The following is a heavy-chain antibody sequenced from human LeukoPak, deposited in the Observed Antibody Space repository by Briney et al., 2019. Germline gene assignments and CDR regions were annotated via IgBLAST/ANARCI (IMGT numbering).Heavy chain of an antibody. CDR1: SGSISGSDYY. J-gene: IGHJ4*02. V-gene: IGHV4-39*02. CDR2: INYSGNT. D-gene: IGHD2/OR15-2a*01. Sequence: SETLSLTCTVSSGSISGSDYYWCWIRQPPGKGLEWIGSINYSGNTYYDSSLKSRVTISVDTSKNYFSLRLSSVTAADTAVYYCARLVLSYGNAFDHWGQGTLVTVSS. CDR3: ARLVLSYGNAFDH.